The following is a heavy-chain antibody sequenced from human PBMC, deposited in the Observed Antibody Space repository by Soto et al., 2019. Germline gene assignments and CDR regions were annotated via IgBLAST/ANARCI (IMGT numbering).Heavy chain of an antibody. Sequence: GGSLRLSCAASGFTFSSFGMHWVRQAPGKGLEWVAVISYDGTEENYADSVKGRASVSRDNSKNTVYLPMNRLRGDDSAIYYCAKGRFDVVTISPFDHWGQGTLVTVSS. CDR1: GFTFSSFG. CDR3: AKGRFDVVTISPFDH. V-gene: IGHV3-30*18. CDR2: ISYDGTEE. J-gene: IGHJ4*01. D-gene: IGHD3-3*02.